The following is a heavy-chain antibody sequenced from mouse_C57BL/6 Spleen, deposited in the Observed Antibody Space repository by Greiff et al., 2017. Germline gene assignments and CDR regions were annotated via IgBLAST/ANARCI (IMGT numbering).Heavy chain of an antibody. CDR2: IWRGGST. J-gene: IGHJ4*01. D-gene: IGHD3-3*01. V-gene: IGHV2-5*01. CDR1: GFSLTSYG. Sequence: QVQLKESGPGLVQPSQSLSITCTVSGFSLTSYGVHWVRQSPGKGLEWLGVIWRGGSTDYNAAFMSRLSITKDNSKSQVFFKMNSLQADDTAIYYCAKNLPGTGYAMDYWGQGTSVTVSS. CDR3: AKNLPGTGYAMDY.